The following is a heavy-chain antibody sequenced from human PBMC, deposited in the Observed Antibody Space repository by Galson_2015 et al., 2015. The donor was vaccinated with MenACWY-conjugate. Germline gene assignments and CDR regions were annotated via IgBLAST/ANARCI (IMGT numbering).Heavy chain of an antibody. J-gene: IGHJ4*02. CDR3: AKGPLYDSSGSDSDYFDY. CDR1: GFIFNKYA. V-gene: IGHV3-23*01. D-gene: IGHD3-22*01. Sequence: SLRLSCAASGFIFNKYAMTWIRQAPGKGLEWLSATSGSGGVTYPADSGKGRFSISRDNSKNTVFLQMNSLKVEDTARYYCAKGPLYDSSGSDSDYFDYWGQGTLVTVSS. CDR2: TSGSGGVT.